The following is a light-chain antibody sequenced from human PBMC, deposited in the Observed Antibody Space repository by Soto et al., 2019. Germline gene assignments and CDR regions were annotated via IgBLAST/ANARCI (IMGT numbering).Light chain of an antibody. CDR2: WAS. CDR1: QSVLYSSNNKNY. CDR3: QQYYGTPPT. J-gene: IGKJ1*01. Sequence: DIVMTQSPDSLAVSLGERATINCKSSQSVLYSSNNKNYLAWYQQKPGQPPKLLIYWASTRESGVPDRFSGSGSGTDFTLTISSLQAEDVEVYYCQQYYGTPPTFGQGTKVEIK. V-gene: IGKV4-1*01.